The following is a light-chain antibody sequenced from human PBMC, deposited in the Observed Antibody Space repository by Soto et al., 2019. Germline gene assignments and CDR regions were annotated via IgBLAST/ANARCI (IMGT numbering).Light chain of an antibody. CDR1: SSDVGAYNY. CDR3: TSYAGSNIWV. V-gene: IGLV2-8*01. Sequence: QSVLTQPPSASGSPGQSVTISCTGTSSDVGAYNYVSWYQQYPGKAPKLMIYEVTKRPSGVPDRFSGSMSGKTASLTVSGLQPEDEADYYCTSYAGSNIWVFGGGTKVTVL. J-gene: IGLJ3*02. CDR2: EVT.